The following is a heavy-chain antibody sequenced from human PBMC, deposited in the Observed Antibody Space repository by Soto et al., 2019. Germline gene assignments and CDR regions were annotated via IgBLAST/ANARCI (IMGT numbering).Heavy chain of an antibody. D-gene: IGHD6-19*01. CDR3: ERDKREQWLSSFYS. Sequence: QVQLVESGGGVVQPGRSLRHSCAASGFTFRNYAMHWVRQSPGKGLERVAVISYDGSNKYYADSVKGRFTISSDNSKNTLYLQMNSLRAEDTAGYYCERDKREQWLSSFYSWGQGTLGTVSS. J-gene: IGHJ4*02. CDR1: GFTFRNYA. V-gene: IGHV3-30-3*01. CDR2: ISYDGSNK.